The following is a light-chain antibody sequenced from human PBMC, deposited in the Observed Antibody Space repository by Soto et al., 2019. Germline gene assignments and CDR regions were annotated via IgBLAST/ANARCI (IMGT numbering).Light chain of an antibody. CDR3: QAWDSTTVV. J-gene: IGLJ2*01. CDR2: QDT. CDR1: RLGDKY. V-gene: IGLV3-1*01. Sequence: SYELTQPPSVSVSPGQTASITCSGDRLGDKYVCWYRQKPGQSPVLVIYQDTKRPSGIPARFSGSNSGTTATLTISGSQALDEADYYCQAWDSTTVVFGGGTKVTVL.